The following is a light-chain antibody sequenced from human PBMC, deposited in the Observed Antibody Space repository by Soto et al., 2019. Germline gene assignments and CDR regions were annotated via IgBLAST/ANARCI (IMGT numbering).Light chain of an antibody. V-gene: IGLV2-14*02. CDR3: SSYSSTTTRGV. CDR2: DVS. CDR1: ISDVGSYNL. Sequence: QSALTQPAAVSGSPGQSITISCTGTISDVGSYNLVSWYQQHPGKAPKLMIYDVSNRPSGVSNRFSGSNSGNTASLTISGLQADDEEDYYCSSYSSTTTRGVFGGGTKLTVL. J-gene: IGLJ3*02.